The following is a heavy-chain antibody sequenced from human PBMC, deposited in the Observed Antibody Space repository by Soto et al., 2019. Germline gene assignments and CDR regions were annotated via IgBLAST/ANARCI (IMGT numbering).Heavy chain of an antibody. CDR3: ASVNLRFSYGIDV. J-gene: IGHJ6*02. CDR2: ISKSSSVI. CDR1: GSTFSSSE. D-gene: IGHD3-3*01. Sequence: EVQLVESGGGLVQPGGYLRLSCAASGSTFSSSEMHWVRQAPGKGLACLSYISKSSSVIYYADSVKGRFTISRDNANNLLYLQMSSLRAEDTAVYFCASVNLRFSYGIDVWGQGTPVTVSS. V-gene: IGHV3-48*03.